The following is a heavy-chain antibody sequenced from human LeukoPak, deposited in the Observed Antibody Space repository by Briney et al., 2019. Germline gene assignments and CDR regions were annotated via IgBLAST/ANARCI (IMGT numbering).Heavy chain of an antibody. J-gene: IGHJ4*02. CDR2: IYYSGSA. CDR3: ARQSPTMKYFDY. CDR1: GGSISRSSYF. Sequence: PSETLSLTCTVSGGSISRSSYFWVWIRQPPGKGPEWIGNIYYSGSANYKASLKSRVTISADTSKNQFSLKVSSVTAADTAVYYCARQSPTMKYFDYWGQGPPVTVSS. D-gene: IGHD3-22*01. V-gene: IGHV4-39*01.